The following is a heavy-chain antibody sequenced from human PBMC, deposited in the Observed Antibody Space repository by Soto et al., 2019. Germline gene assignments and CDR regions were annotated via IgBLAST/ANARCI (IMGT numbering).Heavy chain of an antibody. CDR3: ARASIEIVVVVAATGFDY. J-gene: IGHJ4*02. D-gene: IGHD2-15*01. Sequence: GGSLRLSCAASGFTFSSYAMHWVRQAPGKGLEWVAVISYDGSNKYYADSVKGRFTISRDNSKNTLYLQMNSLRAEDTAVYYCARASIEIVVVVAATGFDYWGQGTLVTVSS. V-gene: IGHV3-30-3*01. CDR1: GFTFSSYA. CDR2: ISYDGSNK.